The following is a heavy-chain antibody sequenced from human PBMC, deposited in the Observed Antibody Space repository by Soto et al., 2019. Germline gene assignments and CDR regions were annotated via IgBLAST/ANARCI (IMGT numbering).Heavy chain of an antibody. V-gene: IGHV1-3*01. CDR2: INAGNGNT. Sequence: SGKVCCKASGYTFTSYGMHWVRQAPGQRLEWMGWINAGNGNTKYSQKFQGRVTITRDTSASTAYMELSSLRSEDTAVYYCARGLNVYYFDYWGQGTLVTVSS. J-gene: IGHJ4*02. CDR3: ARGLNVYYFDY. D-gene: IGHD3-16*01. CDR1: GYTFTSYG.